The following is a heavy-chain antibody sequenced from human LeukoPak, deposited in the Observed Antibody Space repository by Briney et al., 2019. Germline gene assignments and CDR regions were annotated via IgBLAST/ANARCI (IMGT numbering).Heavy chain of an antibody. J-gene: IGHJ4*02. CDR2: MTSSGSA. Sequence: SETLSLTCTVSGVSISSITDYWGWIRQPPGKGLEWIGGMTSSGSAYYNPSLKSRVTISADKSKNQFSLKLNSVTAADSAVYYCARVHSGSYRGDYWGQGTLVTVSS. D-gene: IGHD1-26*01. V-gene: IGHV4-39*01. CDR1: GVSISSITDY. CDR3: ARVHSGSYRGDY.